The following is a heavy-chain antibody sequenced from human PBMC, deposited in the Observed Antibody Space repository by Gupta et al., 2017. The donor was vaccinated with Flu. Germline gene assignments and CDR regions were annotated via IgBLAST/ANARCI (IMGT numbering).Heavy chain of an antibody. J-gene: IGHJ5*02. CDR2: INAGNSKT. CDR3: ARDPLGPQNWFDP. Sequence: RQAPGQSPEWMGWINAGNSKTKYSQKFQGRVTITRDTSATTVYMELSSLRSEDTAMYYCARDPLGPQNWFDPWGQGTLVTVSS. V-gene: IGHV1-3*01.